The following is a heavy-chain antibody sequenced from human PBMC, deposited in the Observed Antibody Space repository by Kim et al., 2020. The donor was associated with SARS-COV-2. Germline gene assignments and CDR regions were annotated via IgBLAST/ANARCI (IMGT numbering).Heavy chain of an antibody. V-gene: IGHV3-9*01. Sequence: GGSLRLSCAASGFTFDDYAMHWVRQAPGKGLEWVSGISWNSGSIGYADSVKGRFTISRDNAKNSLYLQMNSLRAEDTALYYCGPQGAAAGGKYYYYYYMDVWGKGTTVTVSS. D-gene: IGHD6-13*01. CDR3: GPQGAAAGGKYYYYYYMDV. J-gene: IGHJ6*03. CDR2: ISWNSGSI. CDR1: GFTFDDYA.